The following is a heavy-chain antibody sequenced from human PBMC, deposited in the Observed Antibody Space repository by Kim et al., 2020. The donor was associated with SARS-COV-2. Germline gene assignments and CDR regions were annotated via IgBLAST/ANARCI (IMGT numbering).Heavy chain of an antibody. CDR1: GYTLTELS. J-gene: IGHJ4*01. D-gene: IGHD3-3*01. CDR3: ATDLLTTILRFLEWPD. Sequence: ASVKVSCKVSGYTLTELSMHWVRQAPGKGLEWMGGFDPEDGETIYAQKFQGRVTMTEDTSTDTAYMELSSLRSEDTAVYYCATDLLTTILRFLEWPDWGQEPWSPSPQ. CDR2: FDPEDGET. V-gene: IGHV1-24*01.